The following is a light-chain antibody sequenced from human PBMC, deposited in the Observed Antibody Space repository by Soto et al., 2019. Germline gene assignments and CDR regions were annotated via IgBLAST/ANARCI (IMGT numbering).Light chain of an antibody. J-gene: IGKJ5*01. CDR3: QQRINWPPPIT. V-gene: IGKV3-11*01. Sequence: IVLRQSPGILSLSPGGTATLSCRASESVDDYLAWYQQKPGQAPRLLIYGSSNRATGVPVRFSGSGSGTDFTLTINSLEPEDFAVYYCQQRINWPPPITFGQGTRLEIK. CDR2: GSS. CDR1: ESVDDY.